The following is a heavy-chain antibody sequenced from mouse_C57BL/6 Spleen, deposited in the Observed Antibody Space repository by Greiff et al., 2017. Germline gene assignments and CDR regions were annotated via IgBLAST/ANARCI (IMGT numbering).Heavy chain of an antibody. D-gene: IGHD1-1*01. CDR3: TVARWYFDV. V-gene: IGHV14-4*01. J-gene: IGHJ1*03. Sequence: EVQLQQSGAELVRPGASVKLSCTASGFNIKDDYMHWVKQRPEQGLEWIGWIDPENGDTEYASKFQGKATITADTSSTTAYLQLSRLTSEDTAIYYCTVARWYFDVGAQGPRSPSPQ. CDR1: GFNIKDDY. CDR2: IDPENGDT.